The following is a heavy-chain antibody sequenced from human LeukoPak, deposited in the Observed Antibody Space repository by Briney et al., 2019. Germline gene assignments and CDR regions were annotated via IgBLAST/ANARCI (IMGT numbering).Heavy chain of an antibody. D-gene: IGHD5-12*01. CDR3: ARRGGTVATIGDDFDY. J-gene: IGHJ4*02. V-gene: IGHV3-23*01. CDR1: GFTFSSYG. CDR2: ISGSGGST. Sequence: GGSLRLSCAASGFTFSSYGMSWVRQAPGKGLEWVSAISGSGGSTYYADSLKGRFTISRDNSKNTLYVQMNSLRAEDTAIYYCARRGGTVATIGDDFDYWGQGTVVTVSS.